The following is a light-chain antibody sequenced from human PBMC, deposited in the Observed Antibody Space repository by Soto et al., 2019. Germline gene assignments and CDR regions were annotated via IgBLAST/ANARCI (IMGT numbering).Light chain of an antibody. CDR1: TSDVGLYNY. CDR3: SSYTSSDTLV. Sequence: QSVLTQPASVSGSPGQSITISCTGTTSDVGLYNYVSWYQQHAGKAPKLMISEVSNRPSGVSNRFSGSKSGNTASLTISGLQAEDEADYYCSSYTSSDTLVFGAGTKVTVL. CDR2: EVS. V-gene: IGLV2-14*01. J-gene: IGLJ2*01.